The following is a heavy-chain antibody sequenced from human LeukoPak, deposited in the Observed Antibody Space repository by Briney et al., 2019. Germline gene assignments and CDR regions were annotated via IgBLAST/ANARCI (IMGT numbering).Heavy chain of an antibody. CDR3: ARLGIVVVVDATGFDY. D-gene: IGHD2-15*01. J-gene: IGHJ4*02. CDR1: GYSISRGHY. CDR2: IYHRGNT. Sequence: SETLSLTCNVSGYSISRGHYRGWIRQPPGKGLEWIGSIYHRGNTYYNSSLKSRVTISVDTSKNQFSLRLSSVTAADTAVYYCARLGIVVVVDATGFDYWGQGTLVTVSS. V-gene: IGHV4-38-2*02.